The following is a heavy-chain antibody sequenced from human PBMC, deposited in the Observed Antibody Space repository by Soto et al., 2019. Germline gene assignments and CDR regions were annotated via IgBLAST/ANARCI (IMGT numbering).Heavy chain of an antibody. CDR1: GGSISSGAYY. CDR2: IYDTGRT. V-gene: IGHV4-31*03. D-gene: IGHD4-17*01. CDR3: ARVDHSGDVEDF. Sequence: QVQLQESGPGLVKPSQTLSLTCTVSGGSISSGAYYWSWLRQHPGRALEWIAYIYDTGRTSYTPALRRRLTISVDTSKRQLSLNLTSVTDADTAVYYCARVDHSGDVEDFWGQGTLVTVSA. J-gene: IGHJ4*01.